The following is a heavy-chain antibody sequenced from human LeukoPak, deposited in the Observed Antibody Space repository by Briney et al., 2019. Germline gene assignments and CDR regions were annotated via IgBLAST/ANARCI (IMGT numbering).Heavy chain of an antibody. V-gene: IGHV4-39*07. D-gene: IGHD1-1*01. CDR3: ARDGRTEGFDY. CDR1: GGSISSSSYY. J-gene: IGHJ4*02. CDR2: IYYSGST. Sequence: PSETLSLTCTVSGGSISSSSYYWGWIRQPPGKGLEWIGSIYYSGSTYYNPSLKSRVTISVDTSKNQFSLKLSSVTAADTAVYYCARDGRTEGFDYWGQGTLVTVSS.